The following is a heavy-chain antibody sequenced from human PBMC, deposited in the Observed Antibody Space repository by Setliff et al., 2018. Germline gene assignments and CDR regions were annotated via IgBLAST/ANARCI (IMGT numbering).Heavy chain of an antibody. CDR3: AKPTQGQLALGA. CDR1: GFTFTSYV. D-gene: IGHD1-1*01. Sequence: PGESLQISCVASGFTFTSYVMTWVRQAPGKGLEWVSAMSGSGGSINYADSVKGRFTISRDNSKNTLYLQMDSLRDDDTAVYYCAKPTQGQLALGAWGQGTLVTVSS. CDR2: MSGSGGSI. V-gene: IGHV3-23*01. J-gene: IGHJ5*02.